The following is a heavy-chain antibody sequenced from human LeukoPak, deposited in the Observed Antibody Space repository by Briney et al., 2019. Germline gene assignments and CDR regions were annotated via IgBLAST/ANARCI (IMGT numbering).Heavy chain of an antibody. Sequence: GASVTVSCKASGYTFSGHYMHWIRQAPGQGLEWMGWINAESGETKYAQKFQGRVTMTRDTSISTAYMELRGLRFDDTAVYYCARDWELRWSQGGLDYWGQGTLLAVSS. J-gene: IGHJ4*02. V-gene: IGHV1-2*02. CDR1: GYTFSGHY. CDR2: INAESGET. D-gene: IGHD3-10*01. CDR3: ARDWELRWSQGGLDY.